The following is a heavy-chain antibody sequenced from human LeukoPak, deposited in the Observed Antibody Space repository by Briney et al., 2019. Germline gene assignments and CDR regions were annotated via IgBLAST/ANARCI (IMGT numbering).Heavy chain of an antibody. CDR3: AARPDRGLGPLDF. Sequence: GGSLRLSCAASGFTFNSYAMAWVRQPPGKELEWVSAISSSGDSTYYTDSVKGRFTISRDNSKNTLYLEMSRLRADDTAVYFCAARPDRGLGPLDFWGQGTLVTVSS. J-gene: IGHJ4*02. CDR2: ISSSGDST. V-gene: IGHV3-23*01. CDR1: GFTFNSYA.